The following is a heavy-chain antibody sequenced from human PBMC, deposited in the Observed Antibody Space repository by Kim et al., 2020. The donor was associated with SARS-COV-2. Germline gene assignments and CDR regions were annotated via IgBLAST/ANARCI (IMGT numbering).Heavy chain of an antibody. CDR2: ISYDGSNK. J-gene: IGHJ4*02. CDR1: GFTFSSYG. V-gene: IGHV3-30*18. CDR3: AKDRYGQWLSTQGDYFDY. D-gene: IGHD6-19*01. Sequence: GGSLRLSCAASGFTFSSYGMHWVRQAPGKGLEWVAVISYDGSNKYYADSVKGRFTISRDNSKNTLYLQMNSLRAEDTAVYYCAKDRYGQWLSTQGDYFDYWGQGTLVTVSS.